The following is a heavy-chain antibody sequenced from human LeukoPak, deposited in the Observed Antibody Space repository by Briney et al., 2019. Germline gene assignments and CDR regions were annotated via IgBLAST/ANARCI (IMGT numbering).Heavy chain of an antibody. J-gene: IGHJ5*02. V-gene: IGHV1-3*01. CDR2: INAGNGNT. CDR3: ARDLRNSYSSSWLFAP. Sequence: ASVKVSCKASGYTFTSYAMHWVRQAPGQRLEWMGWINAGNGNTKYSQKFQGRVTITRDTSASTAYMELSSLRSEDTAVYYCARDLRNSYSSSWLFAPWGQGTLVTVSS. CDR1: GYTFTSYA. D-gene: IGHD6-13*01.